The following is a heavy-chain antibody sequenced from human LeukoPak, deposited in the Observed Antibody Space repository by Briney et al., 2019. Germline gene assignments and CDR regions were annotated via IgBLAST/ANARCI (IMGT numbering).Heavy chain of an antibody. Sequence: ASVKVSCKASGYTFTSYGISWVRQAPGQGLEWMGRINPNSGDTNYAQKFQGRVTMTRDTSISTAYMELSRLRSDDTAVYYCARDYCSSTSCLFDYWGQGTLVTVSS. CDR1: GYTFTSYG. V-gene: IGHV1-2*06. CDR2: INPNSGDT. CDR3: ARDYCSSTSCLFDY. J-gene: IGHJ4*02. D-gene: IGHD2-2*01.